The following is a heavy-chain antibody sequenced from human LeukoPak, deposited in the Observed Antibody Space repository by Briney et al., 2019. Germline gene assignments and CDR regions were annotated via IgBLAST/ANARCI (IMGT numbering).Heavy chain of an antibody. CDR2: IYYSGST. V-gene: IGHV4-39*01. Sequence: PSETLSLTCTVSGGSISSSSYYWGWIRQPPGKGLEWIGSIYYSGSTYCNPSLKSRVTISVDTSKNQFSLKLSSVTAADTAVYYCARTSPMNTVTTNDYWGQGTLVTVSS. CDR3: ARTSPMNTVTTNDY. D-gene: IGHD4-17*01. J-gene: IGHJ4*02. CDR1: GGSISSSSYY.